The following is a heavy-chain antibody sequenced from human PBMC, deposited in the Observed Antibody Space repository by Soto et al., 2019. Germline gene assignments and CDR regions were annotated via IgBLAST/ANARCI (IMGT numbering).Heavy chain of an antibody. CDR1: GFTFSSYW. Sequence: GGSLRLSCAASGFTFSSYWMSWVRQAPGKGLEWVANIKQDGSEKYYVDSVKGRFTISRDNAKNSLYLQMNSLRAEDTAVYYCARALLWFGRNLDAFDIWGQGTMVTVSS. J-gene: IGHJ3*02. V-gene: IGHV3-7*01. CDR2: IKQDGSEK. CDR3: ARALLWFGRNLDAFDI. D-gene: IGHD3-10*01.